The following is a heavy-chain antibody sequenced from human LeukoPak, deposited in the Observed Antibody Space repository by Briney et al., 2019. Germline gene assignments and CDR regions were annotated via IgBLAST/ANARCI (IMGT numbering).Heavy chain of an antibody. CDR1: GGSISTYY. D-gene: IGHD5-18*01. J-gene: IGHJ4*02. CDR3: ARVSFGGYSYGYVDF. V-gene: IGHV4-59*08. CDR2: IYYSGST. Sequence: SETLSLTCTVSGGSISTYYWSWIRQPPGKGLEYIGYIYYSGSTNYNPSLKSRVTMSLDTSKNQFSLRLSSVTAADTAVYYCARVSFGGYSYGYVDFWGQGTLVTVSS.